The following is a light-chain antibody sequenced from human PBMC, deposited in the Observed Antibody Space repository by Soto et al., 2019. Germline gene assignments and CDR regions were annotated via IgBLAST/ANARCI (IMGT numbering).Light chain of an antibody. CDR2: GTS. Sequence: EIVLTQSPGTLSLSPGERATLSCRASQSVSSSYLAWYQQKPGQAPRFLIYGTSSRATGIPDRFSGSGSGTEFTLTISSLQSEDFAVYYCQQYNNWPWTFGQGTKVDIK. CDR3: QQYNNWPWT. CDR1: QSVSSSY. V-gene: IGKV3-20*01. J-gene: IGKJ1*01.